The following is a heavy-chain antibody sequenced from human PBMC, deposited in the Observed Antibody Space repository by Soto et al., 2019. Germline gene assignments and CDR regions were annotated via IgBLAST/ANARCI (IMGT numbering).Heavy chain of an antibody. CDR1: GGTFSSYA. J-gene: IGHJ3*02. D-gene: IGHD2-8*01. Sequence: GASVKVSCKASGGTFSSYAISWVRQAPGQGLEWMGGIIPIFGTANYAQKFQGRVTITADKSTSTAYMELSSLRSEDTATYYCARARRGRNGGFDIWGQGTMVTVSS. CDR2: IIPIFGTA. CDR3: ARARRGRNGGFDI. V-gene: IGHV1-69*06.